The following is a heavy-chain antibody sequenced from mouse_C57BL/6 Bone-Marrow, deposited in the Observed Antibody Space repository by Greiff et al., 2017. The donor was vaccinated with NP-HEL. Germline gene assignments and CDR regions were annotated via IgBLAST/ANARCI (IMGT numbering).Heavy chain of an antibody. V-gene: IGHV1-81*01. D-gene: IGHD2-3*01. Sequence: VQLQQSGAELARPGASVKLSCKASGYTFTSYGISWVKQRTGQGLEWIGEIYPRSGNTYYNEKFQGKAPLTADKSSSTAYLELRSLTSEDSAVYFCARRGWLLREFAYWGQGTLVTVAA. CDR1: GYTFTSYG. J-gene: IGHJ3*01. CDR3: ARRGWLLREFAY. CDR2: IYPRSGNT.